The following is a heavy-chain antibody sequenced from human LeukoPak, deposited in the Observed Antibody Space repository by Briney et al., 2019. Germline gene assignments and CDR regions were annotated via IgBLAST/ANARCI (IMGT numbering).Heavy chain of an antibody. Sequence: PGGSLRLSCAASGFTFGSYVMSWVRQAPGKGPEWVSAISGDGGTYYADSVKGRFTISRDNSKNMLYLQMNSLGGEDTALYCCARYCGAASCYSGFDYWGQGTLVTVAS. D-gene: IGHD2-15*01. CDR1: GFTFGSYV. V-gene: IGHV3-23*01. CDR3: ARYCGAASCYSGFDY. J-gene: IGHJ4*02. CDR2: ISGDGGT.